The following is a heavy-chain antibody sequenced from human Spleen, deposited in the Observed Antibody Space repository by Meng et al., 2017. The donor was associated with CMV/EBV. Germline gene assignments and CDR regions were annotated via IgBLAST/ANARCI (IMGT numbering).Heavy chain of an antibody. J-gene: IGHJ6*02. CDR3: ARVHYYDSSGYYRVYYYYYGMDV. Sequence: ASVKVSCKASGYTFTGYYMHWVRQAPGQGLEWMGWINPNSGGTNYAQKFRGRVTMTRDTSISTAYMELSRLRSDDTAVYYCARVHYYDSSGYYRVYYYYYGMDVWGQGTTVTVSS. D-gene: IGHD3-22*01. V-gene: IGHV1-2*02. CDR1: GYTFTGYY. CDR2: INPNSGGT.